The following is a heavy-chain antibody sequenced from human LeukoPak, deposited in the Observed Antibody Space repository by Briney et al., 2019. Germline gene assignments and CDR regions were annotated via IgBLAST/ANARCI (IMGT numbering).Heavy chain of an antibody. D-gene: IGHD2-2*01. V-gene: IGHV3-23*01. CDR2: ISGSGGST. CDR3: ARKTRYCSSTSCRPNYYYYYMDV. CDR1: GFTFSSYA. J-gene: IGHJ6*03. Sequence: PGGSLRLSCAASGFTFSSYAMSWVRQAPGKGLEWVSAISGSGGSTYYADSVKGRFTISRDNSKNTLYLQMNSLRAEDTAVYYCARKTRYCSSTSCRPNYYYYYMDVWGKGTTVTVSS.